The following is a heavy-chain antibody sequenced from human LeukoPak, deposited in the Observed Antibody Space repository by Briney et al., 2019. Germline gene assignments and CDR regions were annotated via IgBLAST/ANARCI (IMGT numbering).Heavy chain of an antibody. CDR3: ARVLLWFGELSPHFDY. D-gene: IGHD3-10*01. CDR1: GYTFTSYG. J-gene: IGHJ4*02. CDR2: ISAYNGNT. V-gene: IGHV1-18*01. Sequence: ASVKVSCKASGYTFTSYGISWVRKAPGQGLEWMGWISAYNGNTTYAQKLQGRVIMTTDTSTSTAYMELRSLRSDDTAVYYCARVLLWFGELSPHFDYWGQGTLVTVSS.